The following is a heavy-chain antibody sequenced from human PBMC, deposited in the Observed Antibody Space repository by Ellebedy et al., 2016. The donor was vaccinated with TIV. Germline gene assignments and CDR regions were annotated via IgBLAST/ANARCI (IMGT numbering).Heavy chain of an antibody. V-gene: IGHV1-2*02. CDR1: GYTFTGYY. Sequence: ASVKVSCKASGYTFTGYYMHWLRQAPGQGLEWLGWINPNSSATKFAQKFQGRVTMTRDTSISAAYMELSRLTSADTAVYYCARGYVVADFDYWGLGTLVTVSP. J-gene: IGHJ4*02. CDR3: ARGYVVADFDY. D-gene: IGHD3-16*01. CDR2: INPNSSAT.